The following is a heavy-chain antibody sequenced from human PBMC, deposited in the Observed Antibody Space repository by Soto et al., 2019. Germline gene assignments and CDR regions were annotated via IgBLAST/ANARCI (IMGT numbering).Heavy chain of an antibody. J-gene: IGHJ3*02. V-gene: IGHV3-23*01. CDR2: ISGSGGST. D-gene: IGHD3-22*01. CDR3: AKPYYYDSSGYAPFGI. Sequence: TGGSLRLSCAASGFTFSSYAMSWVRQAPGKGLEWVSAISGSGGSTYYADSVTGRFTISRDNSKNTLYLQMNSLRAEDTAVYYCAKPYYYDSSGYAPFGIWGQGTMVTVSS. CDR1: GFTFSSYA.